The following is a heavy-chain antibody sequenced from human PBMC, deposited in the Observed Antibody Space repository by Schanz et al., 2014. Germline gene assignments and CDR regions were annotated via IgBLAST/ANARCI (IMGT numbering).Heavy chain of an antibody. CDR1: GFIFGSSV. CDR2: ISSSSSTR. Sequence: DVHLLESGGGLVQPGGSLRLSCAASGFIFGSSVMAWVRQAPGKGLEWVSYISSSSSTRYYADSVKGRFTMSRDNAKNTLYLQMNSLRPEDTAVYYCAKYRGYYRVSGSYRELEYWGQGTLXTVSS. D-gene: IGHD3-10*01. CDR3: AKYRGYYRVSGSYRELEY. J-gene: IGHJ4*02. V-gene: IGHV3-48*01.